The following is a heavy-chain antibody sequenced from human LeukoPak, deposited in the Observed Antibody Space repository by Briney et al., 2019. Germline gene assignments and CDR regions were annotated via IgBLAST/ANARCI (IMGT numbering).Heavy chain of an antibody. Sequence: ASVKVSCKASGYTFTDYYMHWVRQAPGQGLEWMGWLNPNSGGTSYAQKFQGRVSMTRDSSISTAYMDLSDLRSDDTAVYSCARGRNIEMTTMSGGSDYWGQGTLVTVSS. J-gene: IGHJ4*02. CDR2: LNPNSGGT. V-gene: IGHV1-2*02. CDR1: GYTFTDYY. CDR3: ARGRNIEMTTMSGGSDY. D-gene: IGHD5-24*01.